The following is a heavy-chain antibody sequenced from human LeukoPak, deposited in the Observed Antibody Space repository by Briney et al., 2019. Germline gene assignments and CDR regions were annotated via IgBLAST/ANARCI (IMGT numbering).Heavy chain of an antibody. Sequence: GSLRLSCAASGFTFSNYWMHWVRQTPGKGLVWVSRINNDGSTTSYADSVKGRFTVSRDNAKNSLYLQMNSLRAEDTALYHCARVAYCGGDCYWYYYYYMDVWGKGTTVTISS. J-gene: IGHJ6*03. CDR2: INNDGSTT. D-gene: IGHD2-21*02. CDR3: ARVAYCGGDCYWYYYYYMDV. V-gene: IGHV3-74*01. CDR1: GFTFSNYW.